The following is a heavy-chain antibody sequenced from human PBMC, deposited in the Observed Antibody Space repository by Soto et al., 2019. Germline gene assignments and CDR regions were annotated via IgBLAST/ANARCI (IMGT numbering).Heavy chain of an antibody. Sequence: QPGGSLRLSCAASGFTFSSYAMSWVRQAPGKGLEWVSFISGRCVSTFYADSVKGRFTISRDNPKNTLYLQMNSLRAEDTAVHYCARSVYYYDSSGYYYAYCSDYWGQGTLVTVSS. V-gene: IGHV3-23*01. CDR3: ARSVYYYDSSGYYYAYCSDY. CDR1: GFTFSSYA. CDR2: ISGRCVST. J-gene: IGHJ4*02. D-gene: IGHD3-22*01.